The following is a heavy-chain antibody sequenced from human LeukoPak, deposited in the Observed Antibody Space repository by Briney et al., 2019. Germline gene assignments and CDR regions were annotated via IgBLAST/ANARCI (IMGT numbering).Heavy chain of an antibody. V-gene: IGHV4-59*01. D-gene: IGHD6-13*01. CDR3: ARGVYIAAAQYAY. CDR1: GGSIGSYY. J-gene: IGHJ4*02. CDR2: IYYSGTT. Sequence: SETLSLTCTVSGGSIGSYYWSWIRQPPGKGLEWIGYIYYSGTTNYNPSLKSRVTISVDASKNQFSLKLSSVTAADTAVYYCARGVYIAAAQYAYWGQGTLVTVSS.